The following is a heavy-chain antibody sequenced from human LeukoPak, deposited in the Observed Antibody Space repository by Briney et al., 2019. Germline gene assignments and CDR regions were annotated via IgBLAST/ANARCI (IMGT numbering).Heavy chain of an antibody. CDR3: ARVPPYVWGSYRYAFDY. J-gene: IGHJ4*02. V-gene: IGHV4-34*01. CDR1: GGSFSGYY. CDR2: IYHSGST. D-gene: IGHD3-16*02. Sequence: SETLSLTCAVYGGSFSGYYWSWIRQPPGKGLEWIGEIYHSGSTNYNPSLKSRVTISVDTSKNQFSLKLSSVTAADTAVYYCARVPPYVWGSYRYAFDYWGQGTLVTVSS.